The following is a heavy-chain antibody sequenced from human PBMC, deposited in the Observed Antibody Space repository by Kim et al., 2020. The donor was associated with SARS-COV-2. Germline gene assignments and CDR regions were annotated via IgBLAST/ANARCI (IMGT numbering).Heavy chain of an antibody. J-gene: IGHJ4*02. Sequence: ADSVKGRFTITRDNAKNSLYLQMNSLRAEDTAVYYCARERRDWNDVTGGYWGQGTLVTVSS. CDR3: ARERRDWNDVTGGY. D-gene: IGHD1-1*01. V-gene: IGHV3-21*01.